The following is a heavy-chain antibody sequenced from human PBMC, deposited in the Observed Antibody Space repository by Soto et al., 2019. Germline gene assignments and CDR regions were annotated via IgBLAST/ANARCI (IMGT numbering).Heavy chain of an antibody. CDR2: INHSGST. CDR3: ASFPSGPPQNWFDP. V-gene: IGHV4-34*01. D-gene: IGHD5-12*01. CDR1: GGSFSGYY. Sequence: SQTLSLTCGVDGGSFSGYYWSWIIQPPGKGLEWIGEINHSGSTNYNPSLKSRVTISVDTSKNQFSLKLSSVTAADTAVYYCASFPSGPPQNWFDPWGQGTLVTVSS. J-gene: IGHJ5*02.